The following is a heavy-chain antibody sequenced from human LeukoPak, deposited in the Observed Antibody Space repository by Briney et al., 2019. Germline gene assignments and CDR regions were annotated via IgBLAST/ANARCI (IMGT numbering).Heavy chain of an antibody. CDR3: ARGLSVVVAATHELPHRWFDP. Sequence: SETLSLTCTVSGGSISSSSYYWGWIRQPPGKGLEWIGEINHSGSTNYNPSLKSRVTISVDTSKNQFSLKLSSVTAADTAVYYCARGLSVVVAATHELPHRWFDPWGQGTLVTVSS. J-gene: IGHJ5*02. D-gene: IGHD2-15*01. V-gene: IGHV4-39*07. CDR2: INHSGST. CDR1: GGSISSSSYY.